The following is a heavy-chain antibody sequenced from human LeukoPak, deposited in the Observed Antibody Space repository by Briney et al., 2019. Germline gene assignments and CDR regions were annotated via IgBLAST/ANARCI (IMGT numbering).Heavy chain of an antibody. V-gene: IGHV3-9*03. CDR2: ISWISGSI. Sequence: PGRSLRLSCAASGFTFYDYAMHWVRQAPGKGLEWVSGISWISGSIGYADSVKGRFTISRDNSKNTLYLQMNSLRAEDMAVYYCAKDRSGSGSYYPDYWGRGTLVTVSS. D-gene: IGHD3-10*01. CDR1: GFTFYDYA. CDR3: AKDRSGSGSYYPDY. J-gene: IGHJ4*02.